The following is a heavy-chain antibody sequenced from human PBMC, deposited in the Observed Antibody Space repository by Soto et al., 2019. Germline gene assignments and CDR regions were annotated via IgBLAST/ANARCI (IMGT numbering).Heavy chain of an antibody. J-gene: IGHJ6*03. CDR2: IRSSSSYI. CDR3: ARDAVVVPAAMEGYYYYYRYA. D-gene: IGHD2-2*01. Sequence: EVQLVESGGGLVKPGGSLRLSCAASGFTFSSYSMNWVRQAPGKGLEWLSSIRSSSSYIYYADSVKGRFTISRDNAKNSVYLQMISLRAEDTAVYYCARDAVVVPAAMEGYYYYYRYAGGKGTTVTVSS. CDR1: GFTFSSYS. V-gene: IGHV3-21*01.